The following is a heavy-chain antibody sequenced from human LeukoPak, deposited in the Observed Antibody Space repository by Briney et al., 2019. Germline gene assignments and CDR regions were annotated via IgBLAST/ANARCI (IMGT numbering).Heavy chain of an antibody. J-gene: IGHJ6*03. CDR3: AKRLGISTGYYYMDV. V-gene: IGHV3-30*18. CDR1: GFTFSSYA. CDR2: ISYDGSNK. D-gene: IGHD3-9*01. Sequence: GGSLRLSCAASGFTFSSYAMHWVRQAPGKGLEWVAVISYDGSNKYYADSVKGRFTISRDNSKNTLYLQMNSLRAEDTAVYYCAKRLGISTGYYYMDVWGKGTTVTVSS.